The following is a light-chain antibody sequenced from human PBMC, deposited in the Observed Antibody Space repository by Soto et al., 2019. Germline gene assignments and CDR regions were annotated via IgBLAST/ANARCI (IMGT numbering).Light chain of an antibody. CDR1: QSVSNNY. Sequence: GLTQSPGTLSLPPGERATLSCRASQSVSNNYLAWYQQKPGQAPRLLIYGASSRATGIPDRFSGSGSGTDFTLTISRLEPEDFAVYYCQQFSSYPLTFGGGTKVDIK. J-gene: IGKJ4*01. V-gene: IGKV3-20*01. CDR2: GAS. CDR3: QQFSSYPLT.